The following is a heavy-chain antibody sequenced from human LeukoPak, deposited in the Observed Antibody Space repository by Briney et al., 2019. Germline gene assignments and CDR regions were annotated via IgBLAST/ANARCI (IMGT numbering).Heavy chain of an antibody. CDR1: GFTVSSNY. D-gene: IGHD3-16*01. J-gene: IGHJ3*02. CDR3: ARTYLGRFDI. V-gene: IGHV3-53*01. CDR2: IYSGGST. Sequence: GGSLRLSCAASGFTVSSNYMSWVRQAPGKGLEWVSVIYSGGSTYYADSVKGRFTIPRDNSKNTLYLQMNSLRAEDTAVYYCARTYLGRFDIWGQGTMVTVSS.